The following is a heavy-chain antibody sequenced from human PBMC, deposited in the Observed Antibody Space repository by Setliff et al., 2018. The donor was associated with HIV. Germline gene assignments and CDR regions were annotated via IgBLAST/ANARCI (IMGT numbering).Heavy chain of an antibody. V-gene: IGHV4-59*01. Sequence: SETLSLTCTVSGGSTSNEYWSWIRQPPGKGLEWIGYIYDSGSPKYNPSLKSRVTISIDTSKNQFSLNLHSVTAADTAVYYCARDPPGYGDSNDFWGQGTLVTVSS. CDR3: ARDPPGYGDSNDF. CDR2: IYDSGSP. CDR1: GGSTSNEY. D-gene: IGHD4-17*01. J-gene: IGHJ4*02.